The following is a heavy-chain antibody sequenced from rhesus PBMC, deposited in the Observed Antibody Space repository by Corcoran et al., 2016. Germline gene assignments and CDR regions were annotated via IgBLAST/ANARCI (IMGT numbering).Heavy chain of an antibody. V-gene: IGHV4-173*01. D-gene: IGHD6-37*01. Sequence: QLQLQESGPGLVKPSGTLSLTCAVSGGSISRYYWSWIRQPPGKGLAWIGRFADSGGTTGFNPSLKSRVTISTDTSKNQFSLKLSSGTAADTAIYYCAREGGGGWKFDYWGQGVLVTVSS. J-gene: IGHJ4*01. CDR1: GGSISRYY. CDR3: AREGGGGWKFDY. CDR2: FADSGGTT.